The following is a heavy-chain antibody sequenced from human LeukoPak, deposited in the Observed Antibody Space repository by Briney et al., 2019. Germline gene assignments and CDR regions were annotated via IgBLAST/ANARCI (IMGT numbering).Heavy chain of an antibody. D-gene: IGHD1-26*01. CDR2: LYSTGNT. Sequence: SETLSLTCNVSGGSFTNGGYYWSWIRQPAGKGLEWFGRLYSTGNTNYNPSLKSLVTISLDTSKNQFSLKLSSVSAEDTALYYCARERLGGSYYRPVDYWGQGTLVTVSS. J-gene: IGHJ4*02. CDR3: ARERLGGSYYRPVDY. V-gene: IGHV4-61*02. CDR1: GGSFTNGGYY.